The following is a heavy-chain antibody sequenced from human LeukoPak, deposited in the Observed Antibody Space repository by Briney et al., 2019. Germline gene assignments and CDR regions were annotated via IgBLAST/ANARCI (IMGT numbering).Heavy chain of an antibody. J-gene: IGHJ3*01. CDR3: AKDRSSTLDDAFDF. Sequence: GGSLRLSCAASGFTFGDYAMHWVRQTPGKGLEWGSGIDWNNMVYADSVKGRFTISRDNAKNSLYLQMSSLRAEDLALYYCAKDRSSTLDDAFDFWGQGTMVTVSS. V-gene: IGHV3-9*03. D-gene: IGHD2-2*01. CDR1: GFTFGDYA. CDR2: IDWNNM.